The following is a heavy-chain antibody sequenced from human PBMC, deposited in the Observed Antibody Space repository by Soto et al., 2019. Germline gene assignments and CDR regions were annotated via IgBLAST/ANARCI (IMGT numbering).Heavy chain of an antibody. CDR2: IIPIFGTA. CDR3: ARGGPVYGPDYYYYYGMDV. Sequence: ASVKVSCKASGGTFSSYAISWVRQAPGQGLEWMGGIIPIFGTANYAQKFQGRVTITADESTSTAYMELSSLRSEDTAVYYCARGGPVYGPDYYYYYGMDVWGQGTTVTVSS. D-gene: IGHD3-10*01. V-gene: IGHV1-69*13. CDR1: GGTFSSYA. J-gene: IGHJ6*02.